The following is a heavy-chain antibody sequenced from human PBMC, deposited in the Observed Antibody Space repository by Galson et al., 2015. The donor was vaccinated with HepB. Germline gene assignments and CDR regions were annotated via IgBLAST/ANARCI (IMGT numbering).Heavy chain of an antibody. V-gene: IGHV2-5*02. CDR3: ARVGSAFSSGWSDY. Sequence: PALVKPTQTLTLTCTFSGFSLSTSGVGVGWIRQPPGKALEWLALIYWDDDKRYSPSLKSRLTITKDTSKNQVVLTMTNMDPVDTATYYCARVGSAFSSGWSDYWGQGTLVTVSS. D-gene: IGHD6-19*01. CDR1: GFSLSTSGVG. J-gene: IGHJ4*02. CDR2: IYWDDDK.